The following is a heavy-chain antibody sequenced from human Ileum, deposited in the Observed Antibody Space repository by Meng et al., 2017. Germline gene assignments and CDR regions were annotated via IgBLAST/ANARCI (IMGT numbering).Heavy chain of an antibody. Sequence: QVQLVQSGAEVKRPGAAVKVSCKASGYTFTSTNYGISWMRQAPGQGLEWMGWVSTYNDDTNHVQKFQDRVTMTTDTSTSTVYMELRSLRSDDTAVYYCARDQIGVYVWDYWGQGTLVTVSS. V-gene: IGHV1-18*01. CDR3: ARDQIGVYVWDY. D-gene: IGHD5/OR15-5a*01. J-gene: IGHJ4*02. CDR2: VSTYNDDT. CDR1: GYTFTSTNYG.